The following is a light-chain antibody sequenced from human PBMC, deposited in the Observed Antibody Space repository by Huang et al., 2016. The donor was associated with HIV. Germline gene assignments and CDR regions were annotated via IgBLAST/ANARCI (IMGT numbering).Light chain of an antibody. CDR3: QQSHSSSAWT. J-gene: IGKJ1*01. CDR1: QNIHRY. V-gene: IGKV1-39*01. CDR2: GAS. Sequence: DIQMTQSPSSLSASIGDRVTITCRAGQNIHRYLNWYQQKPGKAPKLLIFGASNLHSGVPSRFSGSGSGIDFILTINSLQPEDFATYYCQQSHSSSAWTFGQGTRVEIK.